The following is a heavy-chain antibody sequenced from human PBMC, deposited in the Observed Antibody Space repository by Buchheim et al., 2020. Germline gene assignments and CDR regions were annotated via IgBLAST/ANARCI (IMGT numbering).Heavy chain of an antibody. CDR2: ISYTGSS. V-gene: IGHV4-30-4*01. CDR3: ARSSIAATGSVWNFDL. D-gene: IGHD6-6*01. CDR1: GGSIGSGDFY. Sequence: QVQLQESGPGLVKPSQTLSLTCTVSGGSIGSGDFYWSWIRQTPGKGLEWIGYISYTGSSYYTPSLKSRGSISEDTPKNQFSLKLSSVTAADTAVFFCARSSIAATGSVWNFDLWGRGT. J-gene: IGHJ2*01.